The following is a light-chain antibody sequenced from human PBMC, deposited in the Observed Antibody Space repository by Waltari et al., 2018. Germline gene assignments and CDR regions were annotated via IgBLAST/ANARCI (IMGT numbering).Light chain of an antibody. CDR2: GAS. CDR1: QSVSSD. J-gene: IGKJ2*01. V-gene: IGKV3-15*01. Sequence: EIVMTQSPATVSVSPGERATLPCRASQSVSSDLAWYQQKPGQAPRLLIYGASTRATGIPARFSGSGSGTEFTLTISSLQSEDFVVYYCQQSNNWPYTFGQGTKLEIK. CDR3: QQSNNWPYT.